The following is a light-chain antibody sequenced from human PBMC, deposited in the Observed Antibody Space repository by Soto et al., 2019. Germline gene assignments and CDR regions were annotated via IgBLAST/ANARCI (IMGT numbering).Light chain of an antibody. Sequence: DLQMTQSPSTLSASLGDRVTVTCRASQSINSWLAWYQQKPGKAPKLLIYDASSLKSGVPSRFTGSGFGTEFTLTISSLQPDDSATYYCQQANSFPITFGQGTRL. CDR2: DAS. V-gene: IGKV1-5*01. CDR3: QQANSFPIT. CDR1: QSINSW. J-gene: IGKJ5*01.